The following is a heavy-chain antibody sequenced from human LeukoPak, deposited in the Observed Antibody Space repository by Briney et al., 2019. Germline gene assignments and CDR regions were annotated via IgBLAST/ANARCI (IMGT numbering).Heavy chain of an antibody. V-gene: IGHV3-21*01. D-gene: IGHD2-21*01. CDR2: ISSSSSYI. CDR1: GFTFSSYS. Sequence: GGSLRLSCAASGFTFSSYSMNWVRHAPGKGLEWVSSISSSSSYIYYADSVKGRFTISRDNAKNSLYLQMNSLRAEDTAVYYCAREESIKEAWFDPWGQGTLVTVSS. CDR3: AREESIKEAWFDP. J-gene: IGHJ5*02.